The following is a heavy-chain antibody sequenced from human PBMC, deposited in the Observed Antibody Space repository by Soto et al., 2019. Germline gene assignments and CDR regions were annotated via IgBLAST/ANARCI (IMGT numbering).Heavy chain of an antibody. J-gene: IGHJ3*02. D-gene: IGHD4-17*01. CDR2: INAGNGNT. CDR3: AREPYGDYATLHDAFDI. Sequence: QVQLVQSGAEVKKPGASVKVSCKASGYTFTSYAMHWVRQAPGQRLEWMGWINAGNGNTKYSQKFQGRGTITRDTSARTAYMELSSLRAEEKAVYYCAREPYGDYATLHDAFDIWGQGTMVTVSS. V-gene: IGHV1-3*01. CDR1: GYTFTSYA.